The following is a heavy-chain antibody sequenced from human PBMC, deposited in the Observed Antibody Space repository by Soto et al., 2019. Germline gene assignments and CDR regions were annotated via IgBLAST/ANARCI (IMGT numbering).Heavy chain of an antibody. V-gene: IGHV3-11*01. CDR1: GFSFDDYA. CDR2: ISGNGEII. Sequence: GGSLRLSCAASGFSFDDYAIHWIRRAPGKGLEWISYISGNGEIIQYAASARGRFTISRDNSENSVYLEMDRLRAEDTALYYCARDVDADFRTDFDYWGRGTLVTVSS. CDR3: ARDVDADFRTDFDY. J-gene: IGHJ4*02. D-gene: IGHD4-17*01.